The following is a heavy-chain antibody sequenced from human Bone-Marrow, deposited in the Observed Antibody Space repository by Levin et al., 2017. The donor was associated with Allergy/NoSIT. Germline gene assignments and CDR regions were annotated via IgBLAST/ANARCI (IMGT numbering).Heavy chain of an antibody. CDR3: ARLIIGNGVCNP. CDR1: GASINSYF. J-gene: IGHJ5*02. CDR2: VHSSETT. V-gene: IGHV4-4*07. Sequence: SETLSLTCSVSGASINSYFWTWMRQPTGKGLEWIGRVHSSETTIYNPSLRSRVTIAIDTSKNQFSLVLTSVTAADTAVYYCARLIIGNGVCNPWGQGILVTVSS. D-gene: IGHD2-8*01.